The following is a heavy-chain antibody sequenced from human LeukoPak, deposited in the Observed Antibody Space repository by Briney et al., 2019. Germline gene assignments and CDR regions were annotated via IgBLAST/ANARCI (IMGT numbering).Heavy chain of an antibody. D-gene: IGHD3-10*01. CDR2: IYYSGST. Sequence: SETLSLTCTVSGGSISSYYWSWIRQPPGKGLEWIGYIYYSGSTNYNPSLKSRVTISVDTSKNQFSLKLSSVTVADTAVYYCARDPSMVRGVIIKNWYFDLWGRGTLVTVSS. V-gene: IGHV4-59*01. CDR3: ARDPSMVRGVIIKNWYFDL. CDR1: GGSISSYY. J-gene: IGHJ2*01.